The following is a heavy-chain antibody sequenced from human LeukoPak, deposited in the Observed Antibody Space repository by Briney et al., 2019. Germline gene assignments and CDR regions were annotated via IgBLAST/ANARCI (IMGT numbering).Heavy chain of an antibody. J-gene: IGHJ3*02. D-gene: IGHD5-24*01. CDR3: AREANWAFDI. Sequence: GGSLRLSCAASGFTFSNYGMHWVRQAPGKGLEWVSVIYSGGSTYYADSVKGRFTISRDNSKNTLYLQMNSLRAEDTAVYYCAREANWAFDIWGQGTMVTVSS. V-gene: IGHV3-66*01. CDR2: IYSGGST. CDR1: GFTFSNYG.